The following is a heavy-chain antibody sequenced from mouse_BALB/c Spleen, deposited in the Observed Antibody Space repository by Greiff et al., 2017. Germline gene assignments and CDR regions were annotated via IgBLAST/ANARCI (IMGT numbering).Heavy chain of an antibody. J-gene: IGHJ3*01. V-gene: IGHV14-4*02. CDR1: GFNINDYY. CDR3: NEGNYGAY. D-gene: IGHD1-1*01. Sequence: VQLQQSGAELVRSGASVKLSCTASGFNINDYYMHWVKQRPEQGLEWIGWIDPENGDTEYAPKFQGKATMTADTSSNTAYLQLSSLTSEDTAVYYCNEGNYGAYWGQGTLVTVSA. CDR2: IDPENGDT.